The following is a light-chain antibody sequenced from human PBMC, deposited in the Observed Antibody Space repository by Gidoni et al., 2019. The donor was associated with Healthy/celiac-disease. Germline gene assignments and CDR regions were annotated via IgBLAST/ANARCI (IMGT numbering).Light chain of an antibody. CDR1: SLRSYY. CDR3: NSRDSSGNRV. J-gene: IGLJ3*02. Sequence: SSELTQDPAVSVALGQTVRITCQGDSLRSYYASWYQQKPGQAPVLVIYGKNNRPSGIPDRFSGSSSGNTAFLTSTGAQAEDEADYYCNSRDSSGNRVFGGGTKLTVL. CDR2: GKN. V-gene: IGLV3-19*01.